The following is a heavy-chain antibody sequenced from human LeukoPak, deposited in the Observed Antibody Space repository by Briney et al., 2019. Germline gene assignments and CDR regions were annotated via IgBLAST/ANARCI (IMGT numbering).Heavy chain of an antibody. J-gene: IGHJ4*02. CDR1: GFTFNNYG. CDR2: VSFDGSKK. D-gene: IGHD5-18*01. Sequence: EGSLRLSCAASGFTFNNYGMHWFRQAPGKGLEWVAVVSFDGSKKFYGDSVKGRFTISRDSSKDTLSLQMNSLRAEDTAVYYCAKELRGYSYGEHWGQGTLVTVSS. CDR3: AKELRGYSYGEH. V-gene: IGHV3-30*18.